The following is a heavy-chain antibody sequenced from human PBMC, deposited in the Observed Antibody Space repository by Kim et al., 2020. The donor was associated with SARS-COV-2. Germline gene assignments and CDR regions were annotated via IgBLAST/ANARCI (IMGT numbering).Heavy chain of an antibody. J-gene: IGHJ4*02. CDR3: ARQQDY. CDR2: IYYSGST. Sequence: SETLSLTCTVSGGSVSSGSYYWSWIRQPPGKGLEWIGYIYYSGSTNYNPSLKSRVTISVDTSKNQFSLKLSSVTAADTAVYYCARQQDYWGQGTLVTVSS. V-gene: IGHV4-61*01. CDR1: GGSVSSGSYY.